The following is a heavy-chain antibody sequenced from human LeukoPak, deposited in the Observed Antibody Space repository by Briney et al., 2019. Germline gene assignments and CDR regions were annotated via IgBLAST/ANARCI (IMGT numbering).Heavy chain of an antibody. D-gene: IGHD5-12*01. Sequence: GGTQRLFCGASGFTFNNYDMSWVREVSGRGLEWGSTISSRSYSTYDADSVKDRFTISRDNSKTWIYLQMNSVRAEDTAVYYCAKGPRMDISFSHTVEKWGKGTLVTVSS. J-gene: IGHJ4*02. CDR2: ISSRSYST. CDR3: AKGPRMDISFSHTVEK. V-gene: IGHV3-23*01. CDR1: GFTFNNYD.